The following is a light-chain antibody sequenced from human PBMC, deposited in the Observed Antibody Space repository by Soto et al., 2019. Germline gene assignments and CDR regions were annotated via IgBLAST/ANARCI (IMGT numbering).Light chain of an antibody. J-gene: IGLJ1*01. CDR3: QAWEV. V-gene: IGLV3-1*01. CDR1: KLGDKY. Sequence: SYELTQPPSVSVSPGQTASITCSGDKLGDKYACWYQQKPGQSPVLVIYQDSKRPSGIPERFSGSNSGNTATLTISGTQAMDEADYYGQAWEVFGTGTKLTVL. CDR2: QDS.